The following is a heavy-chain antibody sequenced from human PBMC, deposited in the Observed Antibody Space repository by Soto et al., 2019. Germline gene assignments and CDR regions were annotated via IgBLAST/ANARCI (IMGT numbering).Heavy chain of an antibody. V-gene: IGHV1-18*01. CDR3: ARDTPYGDYRYYFDY. D-gene: IGHD4-17*01. J-gene: IGHJ4*02. Sequence: ASVKVSCKASGGTFSSYAISWVRQAPGQGLEWMGWISAYNGNTNYAQKLQGRVTMTTDTSTSTAYMELRSLRSDDTAVYYCARDTPYGDYRYYFDYWGQGTLVTVSS. CDR2: ISAYNGNT. CDR1: GGTFSSYA.